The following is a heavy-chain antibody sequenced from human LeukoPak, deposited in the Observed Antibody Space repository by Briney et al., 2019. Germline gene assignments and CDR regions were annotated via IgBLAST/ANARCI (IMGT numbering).Heavy chain of an antibody. V-gene: IGHV4-4*07. CDR2: IYSSGST. CDR3: ARITGNTFMDY. J-gene: IGHJ4*02. CDR1: GGSIINFY. Sequence: SETLSLTCTVSGGSIINFYWSWIRQPAGKTLEWIGRIYSSGSTNYNPSLKSRVTMSLDTSKNQFSLKLSSVTAADTAVYYCARITGNTFMDYWGQGTLVTVSS. D-gene: IGHD1-7*01.